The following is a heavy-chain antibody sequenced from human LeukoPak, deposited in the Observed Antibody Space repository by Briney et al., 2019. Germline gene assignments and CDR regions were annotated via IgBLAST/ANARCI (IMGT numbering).Heavy chain of an antibody. CDR3: AKDLAGSGSYSFDY. J-gene: IGHJ4*02. CDR1: GFTFISYA. CDR2: INGSSDST. V-gene: IGHV3-23*01. D-gene: IGHD1-26*01. Sequence: RPGGSVTHSCAASGFTFISYAMSWVRPAPGKGRVWISAINGSSDSTYYATSVKGRFTIPRDNSKNTLYLQMNSLRAEDTAGYYCAKDLAGSGSYSFDYWGQGTLVTVSS.